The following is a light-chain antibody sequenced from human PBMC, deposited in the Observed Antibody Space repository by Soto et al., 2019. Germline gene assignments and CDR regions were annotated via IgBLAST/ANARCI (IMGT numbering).Light chain of an antibody. V-gene: IGLV2-14*01. CDR1: SSDVGGYNY. CDR2: EVS. J-gene: IGLJ1*01. CDR3: NSYTSKSTGV. Sequence: QSALTQPASVSGSPGQSITISCTGTSSDVGGYNYVSWYQQHPGTAPKLLIYEVSNRPSGVSNRFSGSKSGNTASLTISGLQAEDEADYYCNSYTSKSTGVFGPGTKLTVL.